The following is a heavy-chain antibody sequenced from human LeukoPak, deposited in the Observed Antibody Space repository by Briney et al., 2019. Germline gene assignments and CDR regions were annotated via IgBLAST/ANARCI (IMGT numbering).Heavy chain of an antibody. CDR1: GFTFSSYE. D-gene: IGHD6-19*01. CDR3: ARDLLILAVAVPGDP. CDR2: ILTSGSTK. Sequence: PGGSLRLSCAASGFTFSSYEMNWVRQAPGKGLEWVAYILTSGSTKYYADSVKGRFTISRYNAKNSLYLQMNSLRSEDTAVYYCARDLLILAVAVPGDPWGQGTLVTVSS. V-gene: IGHV3-48*03. J-gene: IGHJ5*02.